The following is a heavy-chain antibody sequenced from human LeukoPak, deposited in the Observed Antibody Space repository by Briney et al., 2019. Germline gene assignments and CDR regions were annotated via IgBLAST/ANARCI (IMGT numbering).Heavy chain of an antibody. CDR1: GFTFSNFP. CDR2: VSSDGGST. V-gene: IGHV3-64D*09. J-gene: IGHJ4*02. D-gene: IGHD3-22*01. Sequence: GGSLRLSCSASGFTFSNFPMHWVRQAPGKGLEYVSAVSSDGGSTYYADSVRGRFTISRVNSKNTLSLEMGSLRAEDTAVYYCVKAILFGSVSYYADWGQGTLVTVSS. CDR3: VKAILFGSVSYYAD.